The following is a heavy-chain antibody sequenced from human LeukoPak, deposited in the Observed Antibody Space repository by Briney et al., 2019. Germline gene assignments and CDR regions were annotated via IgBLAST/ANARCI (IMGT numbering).Heavy chain of an antibody. D-gene: IGHD2-8*01. V-gene: IGHV1-2*04. CDR2: IDPKTGNE. Sequence: GASVKVSCTASGYSFTDYWMHWVRQAPGQGLEWMGWIDPKTGNENYAQKFQVWVTLTSDTSINTFYKELSRLTSDDTAVYYCARGGFHHGFDFWGQGTVVTVSS. CDR1: GYSFTDYW. CDR3: ARGGFHHGFDF. J-gene: IGHJ4*02.